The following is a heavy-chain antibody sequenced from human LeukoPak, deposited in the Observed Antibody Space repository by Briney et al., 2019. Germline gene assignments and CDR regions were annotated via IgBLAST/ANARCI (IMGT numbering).Heavy chain of an antibody. V-gene: IGHV4-59*01. CDR2: IYYTGTT. Sequence: PSETLSLTCTVSGGSISSSHWSWLRQPPGKGLEWIGYIYYTGTTNYNPSLKSRVTISVDTSKNQFSLKLSSVTAADTAVYYCAKGSSGGVDYWGQGTLVTVSS. CDR3: AKGSSGGVDY. CDR1: GGSISSSH. J-gene: IGHJ4*02. D-gene: IGHD6-6*01.